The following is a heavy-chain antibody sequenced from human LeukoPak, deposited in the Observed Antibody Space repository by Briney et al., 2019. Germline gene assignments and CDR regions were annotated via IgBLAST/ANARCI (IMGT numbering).Heavy chain of an antibody. J-gene: IGHJ4*02. CDR2: INPNSGGT. Sequence: GASVKVSCKASGYTFTGHYMHWVRQAPGQGLEWMGWINPNSGGTNYAQKFQGRVTMTRDTSISTAYMELSRLRSDDTAAYYCASSFYYGSGSTFDYWGQGTLVTVSS. D-gene: IGHD3-10*01. CDR3: ASSFYYGSGSTFDY. V-gene: IGHV1-2*02. CDR1: GYTFTGHY.